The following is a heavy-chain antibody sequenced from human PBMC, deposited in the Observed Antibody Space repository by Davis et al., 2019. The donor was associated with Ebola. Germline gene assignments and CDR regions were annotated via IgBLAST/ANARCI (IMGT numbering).Heavy chain of an antibody. D-gene: IGHD6-19*01. CDR2: ISAYNGNT. V-gene: IGHV1-18*04. Sequence: ASVKVSCKASGYTFTSYGISWVRQAPGQGLEWMGWISAYNGNTNYAQKLQGRVTMTRNTSISTAYMELSSLRSEDTAVYYCARGPIAVAGTFVYWGQGTLVTVSS. CDR1: GYTFTSYG. CDR3: ARGPIAVAGTFVY. J-gene: IGHJ4*02.